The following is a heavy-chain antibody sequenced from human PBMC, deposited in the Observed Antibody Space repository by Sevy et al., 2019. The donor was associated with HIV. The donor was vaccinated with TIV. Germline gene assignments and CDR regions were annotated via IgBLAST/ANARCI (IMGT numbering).Heavy chain of an antibody. CDR2: ISWNSGAI. CDR1: EFTFSDYA. CDR3: TTVLGWEGTSDY. D-gene: IGHD1-26*01. Sequence: GGSLRLSCAASEFTFSDYAMHWVRQVPGKGLEWVSGISWNSGAIGYADSVQGRFTISRDNAKSSLYLQMNSLRVEDTALYYCTTVLGWEGTSDYWGQGTLVTVSS. V-gene: IGHV3-9*01. J-gene: IGHJ4*02.